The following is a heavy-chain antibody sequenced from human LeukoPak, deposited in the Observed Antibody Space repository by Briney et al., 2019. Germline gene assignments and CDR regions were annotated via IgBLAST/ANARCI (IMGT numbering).Heavy chain of an antibody. CDR3: AKGGSHVSGWLYGASDY. CDR1: GFTFSSYG. J-gene: IGHJ4*02. V-gene: IGHV3-30*18. Sequence: AGGSLRLSCAASGFTFSSYGLHWVRQAPGKGLEWVAVISYDGSDKFYADSVKGRFTISRDNSKNTLYLLMNSLRAEDTAVYYCAKGGSHVSGWLYGASDYWGQGTLVTVSS. CDR2: ISYDGSDK. D-gene: IGHD2-2*02.